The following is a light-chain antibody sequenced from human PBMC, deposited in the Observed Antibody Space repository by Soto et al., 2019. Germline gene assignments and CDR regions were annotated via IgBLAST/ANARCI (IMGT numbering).Light chain of an antibody. Sequence: QSVLTQPASVSGSPGQSITISCTGTSSDVGGYNYVSWYQQHPGKAPKLMIYDVSNRPSGVSNRFSGSKSGNTASLTISGLQAEDEADYYCSSYTSTSNLHVFGTVTEVTDL. V-gene: IGLV2-14*01. CDR3: SSYTSTSNLHV. CDR2: DVS. CDR1: SSDVGGYNY. J-gene: IGLJ1*01.